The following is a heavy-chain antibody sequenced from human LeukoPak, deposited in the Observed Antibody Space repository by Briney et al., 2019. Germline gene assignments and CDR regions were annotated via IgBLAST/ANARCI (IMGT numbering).Heavy chain of an antibody. CDR2: ISSSSSYI. CDR3: ARGTAMAAGWFDP. CDR1: GFTFSSYS. D-gene: IGHD5-18*01. J-gene: IGHJ5*02. Sequence: GGSLRLSCAASGFTFSSYSMNWVRQAPGKGLEWVSSISSSSSYIYYADSVKGRFTISRDNAKNSLYLQMNSLRAEDTAVYYCARGTAMAAGWFDPWGQGTLVTVSS. V-gene: IGHV3-21*01.